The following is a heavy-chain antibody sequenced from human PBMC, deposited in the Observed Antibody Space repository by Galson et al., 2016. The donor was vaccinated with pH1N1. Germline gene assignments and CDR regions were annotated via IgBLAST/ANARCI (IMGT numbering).Heavy chain of an antibody. Sequence: QSGAEVKKPGESLKISRRRSGSSSTTYWIGWVRQLPGKGLEWMGLIYPGDSDTKYNPSLQGHVSFSVDKSINTAYLQWSSLQPSDTSIYYCAGRLSLTISGMGPYDAFDVWGQGTMVTVSS. CDR2: IYPGDSDT. D-gene: IGHD3-3*01. CDR1: GSSSTTYW. J-gene: IGHJ3*01. V-gene: IGHV5-51*01. CDR3: AGRLSLTISGMGPYDAFDV.